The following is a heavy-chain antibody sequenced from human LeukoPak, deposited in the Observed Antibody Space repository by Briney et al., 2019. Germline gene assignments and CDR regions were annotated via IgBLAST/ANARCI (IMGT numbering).Heavy chain of an antibody. CDR3: ARLPARLDYFDY. J-gene: IGHJ4*02. CDR1: GGSISSSSYY. Sequence: SETLSLTCTVSGGSISSSSYYWGWIRQPPGKGLEWIGSIYYSGSTYYNPSLKSRVTISVDTSKNQFSPKLSSVTAADTAVYYCARLPARLDYFDYWGQGTLVTVSS. V-gene: IGHV4-39*01. D-gene: IGHD6-19*01. CDR2: IYYSGST.